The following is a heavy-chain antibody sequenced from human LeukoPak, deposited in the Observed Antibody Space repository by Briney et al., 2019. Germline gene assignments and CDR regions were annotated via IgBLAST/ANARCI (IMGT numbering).Heavy chain of an antibody. CDR3: AKQGRKSAFDF. CDR1: GGSFSGYY. V-gene: IGHV4-34*01. CDR2: IDHSGNT. J-gene: IGHJ4*02. Sequence: SDTLSLTCAVYGGSFSGYYWSWIRQPPGKGLGWIGEIDHSGNTNYNPSLKSRVTVSVDTSKNQFSLKMTSLTAADTAVYYCAKQGRKSAFDFWGQGTLVTVSS. D-gene: IGHD7-27*01.